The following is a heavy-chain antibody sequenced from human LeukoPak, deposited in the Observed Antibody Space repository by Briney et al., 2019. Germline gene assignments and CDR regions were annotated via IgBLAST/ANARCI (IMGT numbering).Heavy chain of an antibody. D-gene: IGHD3-3*01. V-gene: IGHV3-23*01. CDR1: GFTFSSYA. J-gene: IGHJ4*02. CDR3: AKDGRITIFGVVIISQFDY. Sequence: GGSLRLSCAASGFTFSSYAMSWVRQAPGKGLEWVSAISGSGGSTYYADSVKGRFTISRDNSKNTLYLQTNSLRAEDTAVYYCAKDGRITIFGVVIISQFDYWGQGTLVTVSS. CDR2: ISGSGGST.